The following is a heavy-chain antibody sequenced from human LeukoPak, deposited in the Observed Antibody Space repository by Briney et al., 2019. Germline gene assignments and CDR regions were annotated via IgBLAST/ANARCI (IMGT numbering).Heavy chain of an antibody. CDR1: GGSISSSSYY. CDR3: ARARGSTVTNKFDY. Sequence: SETLSLTCTVSGGSISSSSYYWGWIRQPPGKGLEWIGSIYHSGSTYYNPSLKSRVTISVDTSKNQFSLKLSSVTAADTAVYYCARARGSTVTNKFDYWGQGTLVTVSS. V-gene: IGHV4-39*07. D-gene: IGHD4-17*01. CDR2: IYHSGST. J-gene: IGHJ4*02.